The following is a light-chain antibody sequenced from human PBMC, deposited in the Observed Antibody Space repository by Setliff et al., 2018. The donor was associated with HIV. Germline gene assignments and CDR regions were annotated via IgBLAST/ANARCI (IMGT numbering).Light chain of an antibody. CDR2: EVT. CDR3: SSYTSSSPYV. V-gene: IGLV2-14*01. Sequence: LTQPASVSGSPGQSITISCTGTSSDIGGYNFVSWYQHHPGKAPKLMIYEVTNRPSGVSNRFSGSKSGDTASLTISGLQADDEADYYCSSYTSSSPYVFGTGTKATVL. J-gene: IGLJ1*01. CDR1: SSDIGGYNF.